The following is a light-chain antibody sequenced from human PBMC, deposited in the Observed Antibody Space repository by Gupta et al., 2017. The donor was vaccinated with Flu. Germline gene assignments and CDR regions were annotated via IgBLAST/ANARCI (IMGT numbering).Light chain of an antibody. V-gene: IGKV1-39*01. CDR3: QQDYSTPRT. CDR1: QSISSY. J-gene: IGKJ1*01. Sequence: IQMTQSPSSLSASVGDRVTITCRASQSISSYLNWYQQKPGKAPKLLIYAASSLQSGVPSRFSGSGSGTEFTLTISSLQPEDFATYYCQQDYSTPRTFGQGTKVEIK. CDR2: AAS.